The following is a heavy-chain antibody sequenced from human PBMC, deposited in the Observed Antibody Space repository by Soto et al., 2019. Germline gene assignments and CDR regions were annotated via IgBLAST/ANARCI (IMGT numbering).Heavy chain of an antibody. CDR2: IIPIFGTA. J-gene: IGHJ4*02. CDR3: ARRATTLSYYFDY. Sequence: SVKVSCKASGGTFSSYAISWVRQAPGQGLEWMGGIIPIFGTANYAQKFRGRVTITADESTSTAYMELSSLRSEDTAVYYCARRATTLSYYFDYWGQGTLVTVSS. CDR1: GGTFSSYA. V-gene: IGHV1-69*13.